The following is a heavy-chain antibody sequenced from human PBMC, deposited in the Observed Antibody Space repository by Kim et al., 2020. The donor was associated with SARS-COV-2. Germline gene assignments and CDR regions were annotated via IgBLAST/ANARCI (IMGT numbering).Heavy chain of an antibody. CDR1: GGSISSGGYY. J-gene: IGHJ5*02. CDR3: ARASGSGTVLWFRELLSVNWFDP. D-gene: IGHD3-10*01. V-gene: IGHV4-31*03. Sequence: TLSLTCTVSGGSISSGGYYWSWIRQHPGKGLEWIGYIYYSGSTYYNPSLKSRVTISVDTSKNQFSLKLSSVTAADTAVYYCARASGSGTVLWFRELLSVNWFDPWGQGTLVTVSS. CDR2: IYYSGST.